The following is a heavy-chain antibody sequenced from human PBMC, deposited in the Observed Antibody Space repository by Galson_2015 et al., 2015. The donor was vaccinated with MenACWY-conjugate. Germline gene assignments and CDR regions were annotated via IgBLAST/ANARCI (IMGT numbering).Heavy chain of an antibody. Sequence: SLRLSCAATGITVANAWMTWVRQAPGKGLEWVGRIKSKSDRGTTDYAAPVKGRFTFSRDDSKNTVYLQMNSLKTEDTAVYYCTTAGFYDRSEGLTDYWGQGTLVTVSS. V-gene: IGHV3-15*01. D-gene: IGHD3-22*01. CDR2: IKSKSDRGTT. CDR3: TTAGFYDRSEGLTDY. CDR1: GITVANAW. J-gene: IGHJ4*02.